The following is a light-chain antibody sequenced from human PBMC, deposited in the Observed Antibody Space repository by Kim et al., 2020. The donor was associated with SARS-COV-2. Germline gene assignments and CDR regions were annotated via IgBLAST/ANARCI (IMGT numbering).Light chain of an antibody. J-gene: IGLJ1*01. CDR3: NSWTSSNTFV. V-gene: IGLV2-18*02. Sequence: QSALTQPPSVSGSPGQSVTISCTGTSSDVGDYNRVSWYQQSPGTAPKLIIYEVSHRPSGVPDRFSGSKSGNTASLTISGLQAEDEADYYCNSWTSSNTFVVGTGTKVTVL. CDR1: SSDVGDYNR. CDR2: EVS.